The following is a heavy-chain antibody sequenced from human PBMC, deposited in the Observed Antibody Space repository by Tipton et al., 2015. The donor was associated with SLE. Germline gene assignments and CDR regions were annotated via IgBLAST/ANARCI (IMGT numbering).Heavy chain of an antibody. D-gene: IGHD3-3*01. CDR2: IYYSGST. CDR3: ARAPTIFGPDAFDI. Sequence: TLSLTCTVSGGSISSYYWGWIRQPPGKGLEWIGYIYYSGSTNYNPSLKSRVTISVDTSKNQFSLKLSSVTAADTAVYYCARAPTIFGPDAFDIWGQGTMVTVSS. J-gene: IGHJ3*02. V-gene: IGHV4-59*01. CDR1: GGSISSYY.